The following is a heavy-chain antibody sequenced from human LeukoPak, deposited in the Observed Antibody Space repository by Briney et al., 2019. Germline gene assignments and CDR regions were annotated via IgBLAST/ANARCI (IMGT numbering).Heavy chain of an antibody. CDR3: ARGSDDFWSGYSPSY. CDR2: INPNSGGT. D-gene: IGHD3-3*01. Sequence: GASVKVSCKASGYTFTGYSMHWVRQAPGQGLECMGWINPNSGGTNSAQKFQGRVTMTRDTSISTAYMELSRLTSDDPAVYYCARGSDDFWSGYSPSYWGQGTLVTVSS. J-gene: IGHJ4*02. CDR1: GYTFTGYS. V-gene: IGHV1-2*02.